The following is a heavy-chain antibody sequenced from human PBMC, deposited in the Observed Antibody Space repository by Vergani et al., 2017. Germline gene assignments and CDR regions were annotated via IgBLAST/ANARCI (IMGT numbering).Heavy chain of an antibody. CDR2: IYYSGTT. J-gene: IGHJ6*03. CDR1: GGSISSGDYY. V-gene: IGHV4-30-4*08. Sequence: QVQLQESGPGLVKASQTLSLTCTVSGGSISSGDYYWSWIRQPPGKGLEWIGYIYYSGTTYYNPSLESRLTISLDTSENHLSLKLTSVTAADTAVYYCARQKDYYMDVWGKGATVTVS. CDR3: ARQKDYYMDV.